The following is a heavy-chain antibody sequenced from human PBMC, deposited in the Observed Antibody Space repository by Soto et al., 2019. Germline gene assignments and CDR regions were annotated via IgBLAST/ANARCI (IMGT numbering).Heavy chain of an antibody. Sequence: GASVKVSCKASRCTFSSYAISWVRQAPGQGLEWMGGIIPILGTANYAQKFQGRVTITADESTSTAYMELSSLRSEDTAVYYCARGLVAAATPRDYYYDMDVWGQGTTVTVSS. J-gene: IGHJ6*02. CDR3: ARGLVAAATPRDYYYDMDV. V-gene: IGHV1-69*13. CDR1: RCTFSSYA. D-gene: IGHD6-13*01. CDR2: IIPILGTA.